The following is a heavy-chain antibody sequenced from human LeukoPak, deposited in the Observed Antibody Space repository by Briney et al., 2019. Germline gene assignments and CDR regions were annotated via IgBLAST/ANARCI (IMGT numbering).Heavy chain of an antibody. CDR3: ARDRIEQQRTLGRSTSYYNYYYMDV. CDR2: ISSSSSAI. V-gene: IGHV3-48*01. J-gene: IGHJ6*03. CDR1: GFTFSSYS. D-gene: IGHD6-13*01. Sequence: GGSLRLSCEASGFTFSSYSMNWVRQAPGKGLERVSYISSSSSAIYYADSVKGRFTISRDNAKNSLYLQMNSLRAEDTAVYYCARDRIEQQRTLGRSTSYYNYYYMDVWGKGTTVTVSS.